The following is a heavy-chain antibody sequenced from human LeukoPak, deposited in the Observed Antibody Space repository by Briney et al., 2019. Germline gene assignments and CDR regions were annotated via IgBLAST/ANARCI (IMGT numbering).Heavy chain of an antibody. D-gene: IGHD6-13*01. CDR1: GFTFSSYS. J-gene: IGHJ4*02. CDR3: AKARANAAAAGTGY. CDR2: ISGSGGST. V-gene: IGHV3-23*01. Sequence: PGGSLRLSCAASGFTFSSYSMNWVRQAPGKGLEWVSAISGSGGSTYYADSVKGRFTISRDNSKNTLYLQMNSLRAEDTAVYYCAKARANAAAAGTGYWGQGTLVTVSS.